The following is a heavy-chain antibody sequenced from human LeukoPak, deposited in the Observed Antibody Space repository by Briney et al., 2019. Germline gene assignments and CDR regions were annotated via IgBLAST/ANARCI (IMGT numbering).Heavy chain of an antibody. CDR2: MNPNSGNT. Sequence: GASVKVSCRASGYTFTSYDINWVRQATGQGLEWMGWMNPNSGNTGYAQKFQGRVTMTSDTSMSTAYMELSSLRSEDTAVYYCARDLHPYYYDSSGCGMDVWGQGTTVTVSS. V-gene: IGHV1-8*01. J-gene: IGHJ6*02. D-gene: IGHD3-22*01. CDR1: GYTFTSYD. CDR3: ARDLHPYYYDSSGCGMDV.